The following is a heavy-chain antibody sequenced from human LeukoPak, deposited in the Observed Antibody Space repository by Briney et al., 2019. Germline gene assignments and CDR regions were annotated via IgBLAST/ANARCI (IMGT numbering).Heavy chain of an antibody. J-gene: IGHJ4*02. Sequence: GGSLRLSCAASGFTFSSYGMHWVRQAPGKGLEWVAVIWYDGSNKYYADSVKGRFTISRDNSKNTLYLQMNNLRAEDTAVYYCAKLYYYGSGRVPLSDYWGQGTLVTVSS. CDR2: IWYDGSNK. D-gene: IGHD3-10*01. CDR1: GFTFSSYG. V-gene: IGHV3-33*06. CDR3: AKLYYYGSGRVPLSDY.